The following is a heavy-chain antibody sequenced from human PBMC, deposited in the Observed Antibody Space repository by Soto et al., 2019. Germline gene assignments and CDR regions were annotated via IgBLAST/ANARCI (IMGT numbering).Heavy chain of an antibody. Sequence: EVQLVESGGGLVQPGGSLRLSCAASGFIFRSNWMTWFRQAPGKGLEWVANIKEDGSEQYYVDSVKGRFTISRDNRQKSLYLHLISLRAEDTAVYYCATHESWTFTHWGQGTLVTVSS. J-gene: IGHJ4*02. D-gene: IGHD3-3*01. CDR1: GFIFRSNW. CDR3: ATHESWTFTH. V-gene: IGHV3-7*01. CDR2: IKEDGSEQ.